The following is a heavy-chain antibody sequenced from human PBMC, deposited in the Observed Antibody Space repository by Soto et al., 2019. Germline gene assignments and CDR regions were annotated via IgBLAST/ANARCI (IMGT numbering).Heavy chain of an antibody. CDR1: GYTFTDYF. J-gene: IGHJ5*02. Sequence: ASVRVSCKTSGYTFTDYFIHWVRQAPGQGFEWMGWINPKSRGTNYAQKFQGRVTMTRDTSNSTAYMELRGLTSDDTAVYYCARVTLKAGNWFDPWGQGTLVTVSS. CDR2: INPKSRGT. CDR3: ARVTLKAGNWFDP. V-gene: IGHV1-2*02.